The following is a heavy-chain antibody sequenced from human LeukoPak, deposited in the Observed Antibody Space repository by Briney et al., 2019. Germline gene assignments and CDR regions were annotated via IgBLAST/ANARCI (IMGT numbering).Heavy chain of an antibody. Sequence: PEGSLRLSCAASGFTFSSYAMSWVRQAPGKGLEWVSAISGSGGSTYYADSVKGRFTISRDNSRNTLYLQMNSLRAEDTAVYYCACGVAVANYYYYGMDVWGQGTTVTVSS. CDR1: GFTFSSYA. CDR3: ACGVAVANYYYYGMDV. D-gene: IGHD6-19*01. J-gene: IGHJ6*02. CDR2: ISGSGGST. V-gene: IGHV3-23*01.